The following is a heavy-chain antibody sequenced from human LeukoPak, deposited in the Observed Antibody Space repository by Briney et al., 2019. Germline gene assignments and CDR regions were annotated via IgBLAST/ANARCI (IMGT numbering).Heavy chain of an antibody. CDR3: ARDRPFHCSGGSCYPFDYYYYYMDV. D-gene: IGHD2-15*01. Sequence: SETLSLTXTVSGGSISSYYWSWIRQPPGKGLEWIGYIYYSGSTNYNPSLKSRVTISVDTSKNQFSLKLSSVTAADTAVYYCARDRPFHCSGGSCYPFDYYYYYMDVWGRGTTVTVSS. J-gene: IGHJ6*03. CDR2: IYYSGST. V-gene: IGHV4-59*01. CDR1: GGSISSYY.